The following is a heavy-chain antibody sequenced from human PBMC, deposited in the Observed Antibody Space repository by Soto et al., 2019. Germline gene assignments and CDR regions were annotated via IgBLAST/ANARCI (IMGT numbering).Heavy chain of an antibody. CDR2: ISYDGSNK. V-gene: IGHV3-30-3*01. CDR1: GFTFSSYA. CDR3: ARDLMIVVVITAFDI. Sequence: QVQLVESGGGVVQPGRSLRLSCAASGFTFSSYAMHWVRQAPGKGLEWVAVISYDGSNKYYADSVKGRFTISRDNSKTTLYLQMNSLRAEDTAVYYCARDLMIVVVITAFDIWGQGTMVTVSS. J-gene: IGHJ3*02. D-gene: IGHD3-22*01.